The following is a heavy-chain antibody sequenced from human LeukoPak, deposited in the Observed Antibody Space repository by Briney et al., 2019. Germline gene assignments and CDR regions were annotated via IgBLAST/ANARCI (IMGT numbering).Heavy chain of an antibody. CDR2: INAGNGNT. CDR3: ARPGGSYGSRSFDY. D-gene: IGHD1-26*01. Sequence: VASVKVSCKASGYTFTSYAIHWVRQAPGQRPEWMGWINAGNGNTKYSQKFQGRDTITRDTSASTAYMELNSLRSEDTAVYYCARPGGSYGSRSFDYWGQGTLVTVSS. CDR1: GYTFTSYA. V-gene: IGHV1-3*01. J-gene: IGHJ4*02.